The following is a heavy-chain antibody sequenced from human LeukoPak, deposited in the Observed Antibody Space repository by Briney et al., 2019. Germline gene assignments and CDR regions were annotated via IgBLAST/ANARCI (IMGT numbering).Heavy chain of an antibody. J-gene: IGHJ5*02. V-gene: IGHV4-34*01. CDR2: INHSGST. CDR3: ARQRGVPTTVVTPVGWFDP. CDR1: GGSISSYY. D-gene: IGHD4-23*01. Sequence: SETLSLTCTVSGGSISSYYWSWIRQPPGKGLEWIGEINHSGSTNYNPSLKSRVTISVDTSKNQFSLKLSSVTAADTAVYYCARQRGVPTTVVTPVGWFDPWGQGTLVTVSS.